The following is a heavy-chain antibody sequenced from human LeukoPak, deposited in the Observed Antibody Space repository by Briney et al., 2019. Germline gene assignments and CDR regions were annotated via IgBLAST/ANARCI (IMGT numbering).Heavy chain of an antibody. V-gene: IGHV3-7*01. CDR1: GFTFSSYW. Sequence: GGSLRLSCGASGFTFSSYWMSWVRQAPGKGLEWVANIKQDGSEKYYVDSVKGRFTISRDNAKNSLYLQMNSLRAEDTAVYYCARGSYCSSTSCHKGDYYYMDVWGKGTTVTVSS. CDR3: ARGSYCSSTSCHKGDYYYMDV. CDR2: IKQDGSEK. D-gene: IGHD2-2*02. J-gene: IGHJ6*03.